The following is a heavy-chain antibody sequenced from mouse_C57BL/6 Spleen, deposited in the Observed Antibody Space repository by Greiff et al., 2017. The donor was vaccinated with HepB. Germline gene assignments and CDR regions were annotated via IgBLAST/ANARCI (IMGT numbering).Heavy chain of an antibody. J-gene: IGHJ4*01. CDR2: INPNNGGT. CDR1: GYTFTDYY. CDR3: ARDYYGSSLNAMDY. V-gene: IGHV1-26*01. D-gene: IGHD1-1*01. Sequence: VQLQQSGPELVKPGASVKISCKASGYTFTDYYMNWVKQSHGKSLEWIGDINPNNGGTSYNQKFKVKATLTVDKSSSTAYMELRSLTSEDSAVYYCARDYYGSSLNAMDYWGQVTSVTVSS.